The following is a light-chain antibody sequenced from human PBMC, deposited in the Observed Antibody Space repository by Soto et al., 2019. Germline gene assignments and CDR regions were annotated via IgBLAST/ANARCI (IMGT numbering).Light chain of an antibody. CDR3: QQYNNWPVT. Sequence: EIVMTQSPATLSVSPGERATLSRRASQSVSSNLAWYQQKPGQAPRLLIYGASTRATGIPTRFSGSGSGTEFTLTISSLQSEDFAVYYCQQYNNWPVTFGGGTKVEIK. V-gene: IGKV3-15*01. J-gene: IGKJ4*01. CDR1: QSVSSN. CDR2: GAS.